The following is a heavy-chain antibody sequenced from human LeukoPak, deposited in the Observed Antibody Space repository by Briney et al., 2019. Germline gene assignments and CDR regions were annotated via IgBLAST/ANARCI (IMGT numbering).Heavy chain of an antibody. V-gene: IGHV4-34*01. CDR2: INHSGST. Sequence: SETLSLTCAVYGRSFSGYYWNWIRQPPGKGLEWIGEINHSGSTNYNSSLKSRVTISVDTTKNQFSLKLSSVTAADTAVYYCARRSGAVVGHSYYFDYWGQGTLVTVSS. J-gene: IGHJ4*02. CDR3: ARRSGAVVGHSYYFDY. CDR1: GRSFSGYY. D-gene: IGHD2-2*01.